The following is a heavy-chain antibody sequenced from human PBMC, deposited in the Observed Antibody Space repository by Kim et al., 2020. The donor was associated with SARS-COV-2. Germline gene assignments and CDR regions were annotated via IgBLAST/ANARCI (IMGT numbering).Heavy chain of an antibody. CDR1: GFTFSSYG. D-gene: IGHD3-10*01. V-gene: IGHV3-33*01. CDR3: ARGGFGPYYYGMDV. Sequence: GGSLRLSCAASGFTFSSYGMHWVRQAPGKGLEWVAVIWYDGSNKYYADSVKGRFTISRDNSKNTLYLQMNSLRAEDTAVYYCARGGFGPYYYGMDVWGQGTTVTVSS. CDR2: IWYDGSNK. J-gene: IGHJ6*02.